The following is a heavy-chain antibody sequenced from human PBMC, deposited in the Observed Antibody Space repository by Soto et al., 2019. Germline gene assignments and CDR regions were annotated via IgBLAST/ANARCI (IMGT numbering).Heavy chain of an antibody. CDR2: INPTSGGT. Sequence: ASVKVSCKASGYTFTGYYMHWVRQAPGQGLEWMGWINPTSGGTNYAQKFQGTVTMTRDTSISTAYMELSRLRSDDTAVYYCARDRNXWSGYYSRPYYYYGMDVWGQGTTVTVSS. CDR3: ARDRNXWSGYYSRPYYYYGMDV. D-gene: IGHD3-3*01. V-gene: IGHV1-2*02. J-gene: IGHJ6*02. CDR1: GYTFTGYY.